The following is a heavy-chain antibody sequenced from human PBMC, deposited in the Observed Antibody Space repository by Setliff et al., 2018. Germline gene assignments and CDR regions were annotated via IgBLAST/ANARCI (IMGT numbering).Heavy chain of an antibody. V-gene: IGHV4-34*01. CDR3: ARAAPRGATPDYWYFDL. CDR1: GGSFSGYH. Sequence: SETLSLTCAVYGGSFSGYHWSWIRQAPGKGLEWIGSIYHSGSTYFNPSLKSRVTISVDTSKNQLSLKMNSVTAADTTVYYCARAAPRGATPDYWYFDLWGRGTLVTVSS. J-gene: IGHJ2*01. CDR2: IYHSGST.